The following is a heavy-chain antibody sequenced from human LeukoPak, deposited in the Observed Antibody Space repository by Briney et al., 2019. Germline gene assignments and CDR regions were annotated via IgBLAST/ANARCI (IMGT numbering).Heavy chain of an antibody. Sequence: PGGSLRLSCAASGFTFSSYSMNWVRQAPGKGLEWVSSISSSSSYIYYADSVKGRFTISRDNAKNSLYLQMNSLRAEDTAVYYCARDDGYCSSTSCYPNYFDYWGQGTLVTVSS. CDR2: ISSSSSYI. J-gene: IGHJ4*02. V-gene: IGHV3-21*01. D-gene: IGHD2-2*01. CDR3: ARDDGYCSSTSCYPNYFDY. CDR1: GFTFSSYS.